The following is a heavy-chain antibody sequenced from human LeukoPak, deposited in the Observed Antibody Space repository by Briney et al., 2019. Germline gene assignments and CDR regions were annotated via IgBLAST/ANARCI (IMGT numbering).Heavy chain of an antibody. CDR3: ARLSYSSSWYFDY. D-gene: IGHD6-13*01. J-gene: IGHJ4*02. Sequence: GGSLTLSCAVSGFTFRSYEINWVRQAPGKGLEWVSYISSSGSTIYYADSVKGRFTISRDNAKNSLHLQMNSLRAEDTAVYYCARLSYSSSWYFDYWGQGALVTVSS. CDR2: ISSSGSTI. CDR1: GFTFRSYE. V-gene: IGHV3-48*03.